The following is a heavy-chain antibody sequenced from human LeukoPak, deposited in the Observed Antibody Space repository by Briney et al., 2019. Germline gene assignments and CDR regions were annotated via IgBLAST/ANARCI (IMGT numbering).Heavy chain of an antibody. CDR1: GDSISTYY. CDR2: IYYRGST. D-gene: IGHD2-2*01. Sequence: SETLSLTCTVSGDSISTYYWSWIRQPPGKGLEWIGYIYYRGSTNYNPSLKSRVTISVDTSKNQFSLKLSSVTAADTAVYYCARFPDCSSTSCYGYWGQGTLVTVSS. V-gene: IGHV4-59*01. CDR3: ARFPDCSSTSCYGY. J-gene: IGHJ4*02.